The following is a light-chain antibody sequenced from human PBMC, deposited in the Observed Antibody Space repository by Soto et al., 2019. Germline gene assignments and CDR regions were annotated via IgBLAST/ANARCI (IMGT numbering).Light chain of an antibody. CDR2: DAF. J-gene: IGKJ1*01. CDR1: QSVSNN. CDR3: QKHNRGPMT. Sequence: EIEMTQSPATLSASLGERATITCRASQSVSNNLAWFQQKPGQAPRLLIYDAFTLPSGFPARFSGSGSGTDFTLTISSLQPEDVAVYYCQKHNRGPMTFGPGTKVEIK. V-gene: IGKV1-27*01.